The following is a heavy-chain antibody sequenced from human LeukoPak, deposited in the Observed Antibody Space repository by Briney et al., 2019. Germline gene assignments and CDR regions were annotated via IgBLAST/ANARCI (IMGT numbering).Heavy chain of an antibody. Sequence: PSETLSLTCSVSGDSLSSDDYYWGWLRQPPGKGLEWIGYIYYTGSTYYNPSLKSRVTISVDTSKNQFSLEVNSVTAADTAVFYCARVERADFWSGRGYFFDYWGQGILVAVSS. J-gene: IGHJ4*02. CDR3: ARVERADFWSGRGYFFDY. V-gene: IGHV4-30-4*01. CDR1: GDSLSSDDYY. D-gene: IGHD3-3*01. CDR2: IYYTGST.